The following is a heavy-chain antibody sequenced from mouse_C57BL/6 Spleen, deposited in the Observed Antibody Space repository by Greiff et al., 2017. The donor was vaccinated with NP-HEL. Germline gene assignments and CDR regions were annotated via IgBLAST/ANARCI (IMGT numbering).Heavy chain of an antibody. Sequence: EVQGVESGEGLVKPGGSLKLSCAASGFTFSSYAMSWVRQTPEKRLEWVAYISSGGDYIYYADTVKGRFTISRDNARNTLYLQMSSLKSEDTAMYYCTREGITTVVAPYWYFDVWGTGTTVTVSS. J-gene: IGHJ1*03. CDR1: GFTFSSYA. D-gene: IGHD1-1*01. V-gene: IGHV5-9-1*02. CDR2: ISSGGDYI. CDR3: TREGITTVVAPYWYFDV.